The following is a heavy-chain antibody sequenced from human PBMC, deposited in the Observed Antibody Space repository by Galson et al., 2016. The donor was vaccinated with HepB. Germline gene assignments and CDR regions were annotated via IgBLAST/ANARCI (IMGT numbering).Heavy chain of an antibody. D-gene: IGHD3-16*02. CDR3: ATDIDIRAAGTLFDY. J-gene: IGHJ4*02. V-gene: IGHV3-15*01. Sequence: LRLSCAASGFTFSDAWMSWVRQAPGKGLEWVGRIKTRRFGGTTEYSSPVRGRFTISRDDSTNTLFLQMNSLKTEDTAIYYCATDIDIRAAGTLFDYWGQGTLVTVSS. CDR2: IKTRRFGGTT. CDR1: GFTFSDAW.